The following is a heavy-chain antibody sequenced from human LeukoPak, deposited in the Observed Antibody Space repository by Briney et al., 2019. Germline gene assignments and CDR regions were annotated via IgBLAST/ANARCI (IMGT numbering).Heavy chain of an antibody. CDR3: ARDRQVLRFLEWLFDY. J-gene: IGHJ4*02. CDR1: GFTFSSYA. CDR2: ISYDGSNK. D-gene: IGHD3-3*01. Sequence: PGGSLRLSCAASGFTFSSYAMHWVRQAPGKGLEWVAVISYDGSNKYYADSVKGRFTISRDNSKNTLYLQMNSLRAEDTAVYYCARDRQVLRFLEWLFDYWGQGTLVTVSS. V-gene: IGHV3-30*01.